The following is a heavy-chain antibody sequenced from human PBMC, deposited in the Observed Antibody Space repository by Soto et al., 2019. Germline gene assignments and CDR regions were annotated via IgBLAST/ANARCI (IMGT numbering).Heavy chain of an antibody. D-gene: IGHD6-19*01. CDR2: IYYSGST. J-gene: IGHJ4*02. Sequence: SETLSLTCTVSGGSISSYYWSWIRQPPGKGLEWIGYIYYSGSTNYNPSLKSRVTISVDTSKNQFSLKLSSVTAADTAVYYCARVRSGGTHFDYWGQGTLVTVSS. CDR3: ARVRSGGTHFDY. V-gene: IGHV4-59*01. CDR1: GGSISSYY.